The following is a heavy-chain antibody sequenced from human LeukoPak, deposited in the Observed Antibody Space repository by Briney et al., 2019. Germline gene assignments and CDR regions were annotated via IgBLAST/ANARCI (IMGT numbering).Heavy chain of an antibody. CDR1: GGSISSGNW. CDR2: IFYSGST. J-gene: IGHJ5*02. Sequence: SETLSLTCAVSGGSISSGNWWSWVRQPPGKGLEWIGEIFYSGSTNYNPSLKSRVTISVDRSKNQFSLKLNSVTAADTAVYYCARDLRSGYSQTRTWFDPWGQGTLVTVSS. D-gene: IGHD5-12*01. CDR3: ARDLRSGYSQTRTWFDP. V-gene: IGHV4-4*02.